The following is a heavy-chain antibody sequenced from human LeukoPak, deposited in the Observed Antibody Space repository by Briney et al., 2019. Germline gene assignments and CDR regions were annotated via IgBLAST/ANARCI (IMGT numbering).Heavy chain of an antibody. D-gene: IGHD2-2*01. CDR3: AKGREDIVVLPTASSLFDY. Sequence: PGRSLRLSCAASGFTFSSYAMHWVRQAPGKGLEWVAVISYDGSNKYYADSVKGRFTISRDNSKNTLYLQMNSLRAEDTAVYYCAKGREDIVVLPTASSLFDYWGQGTLVTVSS. V-gene: IGHV3-30-3*01. CDR2: ISYDGSNK. J-gene: IGHJ4*02. CDR1: GFTFSSYA.